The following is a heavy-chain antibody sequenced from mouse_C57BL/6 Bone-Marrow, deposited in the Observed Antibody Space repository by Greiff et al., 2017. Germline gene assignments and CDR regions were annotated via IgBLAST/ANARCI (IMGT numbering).Heavy chain of an antibody. J-gene: IGHJ2*01. CDR1: GYTFTTYP. CDR3: ARGGNYEGYYFDY. Sequence: VQLQQSGAELVKPGASVKMSCTASGYTFTTYPLEWMKQNHGKSLEWIGNFPPSNDDTKYNETFKGKATLTVEKSSSPVYLELSRLTSDDSSVYYCARGGNYEGYYFDYWGQGTTLTVSS. CDR2: FPPSNDDT. V-gene: IGHV1-47*01. D-gene: IGHD2-1*01.